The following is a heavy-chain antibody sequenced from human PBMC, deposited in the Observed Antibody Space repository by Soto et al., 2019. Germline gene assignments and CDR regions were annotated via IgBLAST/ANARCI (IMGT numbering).Heavy chain of an antibody. CDR3: ARQDGYYGSGSYPYYYYYMDV. CDR2: IYYSGST. CDR1: GGSISSYY. Sequence: SETLSLTCTVSGGSISSYYWNWIRQPPGKGLEWIGYIYYSGSTNYNPSLKSRVTISVDTSKNQFSLKLSSVTAADTAVYYCARQDGYYGSGSYPYYYYYMDVWGKGTTVTVSS. D-gene: IGHD3-10*01. V-gene: IGHV4-59*08. J-gene: IGHJ6*03.